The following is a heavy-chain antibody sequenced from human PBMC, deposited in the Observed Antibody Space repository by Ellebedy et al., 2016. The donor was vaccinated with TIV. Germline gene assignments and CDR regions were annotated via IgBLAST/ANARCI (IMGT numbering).Heavy chain of an antibody. CDR1: GYTFTDYY. CDR2: INPNSGGT. D-gene: IGHD3-9*01. V-gene: IGHV1-2*02. Sequence: ALVKVSCKASGYTFTDYYIHWVRQAPGQGLEWMGWINPNSGGTDYAQKFQGRVTMTRDTSISTAYMELSRLKSDDTAVYYCARKKPYDILTGPLNAFDIWGQGTMVTVSS. J-gene: IGHJ3*02. CDR3: ARKKPYDILTGPLNAFDI.